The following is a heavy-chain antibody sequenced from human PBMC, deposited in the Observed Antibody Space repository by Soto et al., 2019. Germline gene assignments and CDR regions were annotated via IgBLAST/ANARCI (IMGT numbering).Heavy chain of an antibody. D-gene: IGHD1-7*01. V-gene: IGHV3-30*18. CDR3: AKDRVGGTFYTPLGF. CDR1: GFNFDNYG. J-gene: IGHJ4*02. CDR2: ITYDGSNK. Sequence: ASGFNFDNYGLHWVRQARGKGLEWVAVITYDGSNKYYADSVKGRFTISRDNSNNTLSLHLNTLKPEDTAVYHCAKDRVGGTFYTPLGFWGQGTLVTVSS.